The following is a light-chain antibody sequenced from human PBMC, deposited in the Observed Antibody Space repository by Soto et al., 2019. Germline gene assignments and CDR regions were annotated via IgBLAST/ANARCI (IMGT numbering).Light chain of an antibody. Sequence: QSVLTQPPSASGTPGQRVTISCSGSSSNIGSKTVNWYQQLPGTAPKLLIYSNYQRPSGVPDRFSGSKSGTSASLAISGLQSDDEDDYYCAAWDASLKGYVFGNGTKLTVL. CDR3: AAWDASLKGYV. CDR1: SSNIGSKT. CDR2: SNY. J-gene: IGLJ1*01. V-gene: IGLV1-44*01.